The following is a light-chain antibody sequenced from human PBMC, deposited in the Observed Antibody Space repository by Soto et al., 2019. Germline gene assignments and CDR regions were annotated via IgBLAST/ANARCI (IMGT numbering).Light chain of an antibody. CDR1: QDIRNT. CDR3: QQYDTYST. J-gene: IGKJ1*01. CDR2: DAS. Sequence: AIQMTQSPSSLSASVGDRVAISCRASQDIRNTLAWYQQKPGKTPNLLIYDASNLGSGVPSRFSGSGSGTEFTLTISSLQPDDFATYYCQQYDTYSTFGQGTKVDIK. V-gene: IGKV1-13*02.